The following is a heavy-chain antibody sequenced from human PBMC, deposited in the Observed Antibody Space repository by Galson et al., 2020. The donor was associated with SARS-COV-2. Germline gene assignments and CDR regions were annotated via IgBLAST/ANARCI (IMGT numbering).Heavy chain of an antibody. CDR1: GYTFTSYG. CDR2: ISAYNGNT. V-gene: IGHV1-18*04. D-gene: IGHD3-3*01. CDR3: ARHPYDFWSGYYKY. J-gene: IGHJ4*02. Sequence: ASVKVSCKASGYTFTSYGISWVRQAPGQGLEWMGWISAYNGNTNYAQKLQGRVTMTTDTSTSTAYMELRSLRSDDTAVYYCARHPYDFWSGYYKYWGQGTLVTVSS.